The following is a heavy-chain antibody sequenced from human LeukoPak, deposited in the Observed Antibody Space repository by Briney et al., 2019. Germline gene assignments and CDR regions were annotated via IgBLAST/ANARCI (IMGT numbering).Heavy chain of an antibody. CDR3: VRDFSGAVDS. V-gene: IGHV3-74*01. CDR2: INEDGTTI. J-gene: IGHJ4*02. Sequence: GGSLRLSCAASGFSFSTYWMHWVRQVPGRGVVWVSRINEDGTTITYADSVKGRFTISRDDAKNTLYLQMNSLRADDTAIYYCVRDFSGAVDSWGQGTLVTVSS. CDR1: GFSFSTYW. D-gene: IGHD1-26*01.